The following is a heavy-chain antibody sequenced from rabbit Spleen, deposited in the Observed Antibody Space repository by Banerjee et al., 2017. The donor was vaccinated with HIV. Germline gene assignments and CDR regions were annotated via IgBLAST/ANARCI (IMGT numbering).Heavy chain of an antibody. CDR1: GFDFSVYG. J-gene: IGHJ4*01. D-gene: IGHD2-1*01. CDR2: INAVTGKA. Sequence: QEQLVESGGGLVQPGGSLKLSCKVSGFDFSVYGLSWVRQAPGKGLEWIACINAVTGKAVYANWAKGRFTFSKTSSTTVTLQMTSLTAADTATYFCARWNYNDYGGHNLWGQGTLVTVS. CDR3: ARWNYNDYGGHNL. V-gene: IGHV1S45*01.